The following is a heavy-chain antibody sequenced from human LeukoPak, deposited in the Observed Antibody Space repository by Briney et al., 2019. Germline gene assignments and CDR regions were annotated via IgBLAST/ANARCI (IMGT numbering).Heavy chain of an antibody. D-gene: IGHD6-19*01. V-gene: IGHV4-34*01. CDR1: GGSLSGFY. CDR2: INQSGST. CDR3: AREMAGILAWFDP. Sequence: PSETLSLTCDVYGGSLSGFYWSWIRQPPGKGLEWIGEINQSGSTNYNPSLKSRVTISVDASKNQFSLKLSSVTAADTAVYYCAREMAGILAWFDPWGQGTLVTVSS. J-gene: IGHJ5*02.